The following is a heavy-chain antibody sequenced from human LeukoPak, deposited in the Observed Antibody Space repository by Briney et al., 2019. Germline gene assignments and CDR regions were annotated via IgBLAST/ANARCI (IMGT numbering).Heavy chain of an antibody. Sequence: GGSLRLSCAASEFTFSRYGMNWVRQAPGKGLEWVSSISSSSSYIYYADSVKGRFTISRDNAKNSLYLQMNSLRAEDTAVYYCARDIDNYGDYIPYWGQGTLVTVSS. V-gene: IGHV3-21*01. CDR1: EFTFSRYG. D-gene: IGHD4-17*01. CDR3: ARDIDNYGDYIPY. CDR2: ISSSSSYI. J-gene: IGHJ4*02.